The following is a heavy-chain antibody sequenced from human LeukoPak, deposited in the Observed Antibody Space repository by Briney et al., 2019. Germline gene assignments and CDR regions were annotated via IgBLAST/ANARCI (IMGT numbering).Heavy chain of an antibody. CDR1: GGSFSGYY. CDR2: INHIGRT. J-gene: IGHJ5*02. V-gene: IGHV4-34*01. D-gene: IGHD2-2*01. Sequence: SETLSLTCAFYGGSFSGYYWSWIRQPPGKGLEWIGEINHIGRTNYNPSLKSRVTISVNTSKNQFHRKLSSVTTADTAVYYCARGIVVVPAAIGRRWFDPWGQGTLVTVSS. CDR3: ARGIVVVPAAIGRRWFDP.